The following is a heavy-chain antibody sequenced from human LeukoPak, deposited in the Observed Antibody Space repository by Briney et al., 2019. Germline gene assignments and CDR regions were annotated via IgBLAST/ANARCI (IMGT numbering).Heavy chain of an antibody. CDR1: GYTFTSYA. V-gene: IGHV1-3*01. CDR3: ARGPMDSSSSITYYSYMDV. Sequence: ASVKVSCKASGYTFTSYAMHWVRQAPGQRLEWMGWINAGNGNTKYSQKFQGRVTITRDTSASTAYMELSSLRSEDTAVYYCARGPMDSSSSITYYSYMDVWGKGTTVTVSS. D-gene: IGHD6-6*01. CDR2: INAGNGNT. J-gene: IGHJ6*03.